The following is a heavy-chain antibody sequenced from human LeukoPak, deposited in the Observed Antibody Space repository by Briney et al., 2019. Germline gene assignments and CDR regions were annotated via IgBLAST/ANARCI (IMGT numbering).Heavy chain of an antibody. CDR2: LPPDGSYQ. Sequence: PGRSLRLSCAASGFTFSDYTMQWVRQAPGKGLEWVALLPPDGSYQYYADSLKGRFTISRDNFKNALYLQMNSLRLEDTAVYYCARGLHDRSWHGAHWGQGTLLSVSS. J-gene: IGHJ4*02. V-gene: IGHV3-30*04. D-gene: IGHD1-26*01. CDR1: GFTFSDYT. CDR3: ARGLHDRSWHGAH.